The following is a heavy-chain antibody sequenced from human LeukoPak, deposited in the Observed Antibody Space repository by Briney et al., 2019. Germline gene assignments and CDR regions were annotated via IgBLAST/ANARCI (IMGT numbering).Heavy chain of an antibody. J-gene: IGHJ4*02. Sequence: GGSLRLSCAASVFSFRTSTMNWVRQAPGKGLELVSSITSRGAYMFHADSVQGRFTISRDNANNSLFLQLSSLRAEDTAVYYCARGGGSLNFWGQGILVTVSP. D-gene: IGHD1-26*01. CDR3: ARGGGSLNF. V-gene: IGHV3-21*06. CDR1: VFSFRTST. CDR2: ITSRGAYM.